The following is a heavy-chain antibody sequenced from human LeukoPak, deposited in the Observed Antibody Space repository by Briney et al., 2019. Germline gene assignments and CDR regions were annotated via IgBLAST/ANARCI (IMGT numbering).Heavy chain of an antibody. J-gene: IGHJ5*02. Sequence: LSCAASGXXFSXXXXXWVXXXXXXXXXXVGNXKEDGSEKRYADSVRGRFTISRDNAQTSIYLQMNSLRAEDTAVYYCARASXXXLQLTWGQ. CDR2: XKEDGSEK. V-gene: IGHV3-7*05. CDR1: GXXFSXXX. D-gene: IGHD5-24*01. CDR3: ARASXXXLQLT.